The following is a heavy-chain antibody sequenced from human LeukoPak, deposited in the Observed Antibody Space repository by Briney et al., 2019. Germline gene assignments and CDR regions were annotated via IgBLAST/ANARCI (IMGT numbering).Heavy chain of an antibody. J-gene: IGHJ4*02. CDR3: ARVAERHLDYYFDY. CDR2: ISAYNGDT. D-gene: IGHD6-25*01. Sequence: ASVKVSCKASGYTFSSYGFSWVRQAPGQGLEWMGWISAYNGDTKYAQKVQGRVTMTTDTPTTTAYMELRSLRSDDTAVYYCARVAERHLDYYFDYWGQGTLVTVSS. V-gene: IGHV1-18*01. CDR1: GYTFSSYG.